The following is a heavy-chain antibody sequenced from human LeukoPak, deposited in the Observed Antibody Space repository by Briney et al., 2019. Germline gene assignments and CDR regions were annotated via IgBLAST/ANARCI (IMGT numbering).Heavy chain of an antibody. CDR3: ARGRTLGRAGYYGMDV. J-gene: IGHJ6*02. CDR1: GGSISETY. CDR2: IYYSGNT. Sequence: PSETLSLTCTVSGGSISETYWSWIRQPPGKGLEYIGYIYYSGNTNYNPSLKSRVTISLDTSKNQFSLRLSSVTAADTAVYYCARGRTLGRAGYYGMDVWGQGTTVTVSS. V-gene: IGHV4-59*01. D-gene: IGHD7-27*01.